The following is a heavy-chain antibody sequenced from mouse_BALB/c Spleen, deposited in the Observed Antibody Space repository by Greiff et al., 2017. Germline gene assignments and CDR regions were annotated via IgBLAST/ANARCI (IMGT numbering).Heavy chain of an antibody. CDR3: ARGDRYYFDY. J-gene: IGHJ2*01. Sequence: VQLQQSGPELVKPGASVRISCKASGYAFSSSWMNWVKQRPGQGLEWIGRIYPGDGDTNYNGKFKGKATLTADKSSSTAYMQLSSLTSVDSAVYFCARGDRYYFDYWGQGTTLTVSS. V-gene: IGHV1-82*01. CDR1: GYAFSSSW. D-gene: IGHD3-3*01. CDR2: IYPGDGDT.